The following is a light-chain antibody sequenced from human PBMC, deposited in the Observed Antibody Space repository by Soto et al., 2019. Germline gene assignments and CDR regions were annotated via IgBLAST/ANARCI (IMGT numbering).Light chain of an antibody. V-gene: IGLV2-11*01. CDR2: DVS. Sequence: QSALTQPRSVSASPGQTVTISCTGTSSDVGGYNYVSWYQQHPGKAPKLMVYDVSKRPSGVSDRFSGSKSGNTASLTISGLQAEDEADYYCCSYAGRSTLVVFGGGTKLTVL. CDR1: SSDVGGYNY. J-gene: IGLJ2*01. CDR3: CSYAGRSTLVV.